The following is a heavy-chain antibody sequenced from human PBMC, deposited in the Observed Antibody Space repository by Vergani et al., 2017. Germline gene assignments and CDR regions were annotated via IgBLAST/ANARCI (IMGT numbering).Heavy chain of an antibody. D-gene: IGHD2-2*01. CDR1: GYTFTSYY. Sequence: QVQLVQSGAEVKKPGASVKVSCRASGYTFTSYYIHWVRQAPGQGLDWMGIINPSGGSTNYAQKFQGRVTMTRDTSTSTVFMELSSLRSENAAVYYCARGCGDTSCYEGGEDWFDPWGQGTLVTVSS. V-gene: IGHV1-46*01. CDR2: INPSGGST. CDR3: ARGCGDTSCYEGGEDWFDP. J-gene: IGHJ5*02.